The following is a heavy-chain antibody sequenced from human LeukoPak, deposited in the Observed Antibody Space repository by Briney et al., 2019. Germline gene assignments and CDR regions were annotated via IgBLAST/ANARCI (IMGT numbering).Heavy chain of an antibody. Sequence: GGSLRLSCAVSGFSFTTYWMTWVRQAPGKGLEWVASVKEDGSEKYLVDSVKGRFSISRDNAKNSLFLQLNSLSAEDTAVYYCAGGYSYLDYWGQGTLVTVSS. J-gene: IGHJ4*02. CDR2: VKEDGSEK. V-gene: IGHV3-7*05. CDR1: GFSFTTYW. CDR3: AGGYSYLDY. D-gene: IGHD1-26*01.